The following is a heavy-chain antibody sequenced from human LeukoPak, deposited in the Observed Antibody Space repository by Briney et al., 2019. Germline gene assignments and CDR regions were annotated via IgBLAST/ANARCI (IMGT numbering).Heavy chain of an antibody. Sequence: TSSETLSLTCTVSGGSISSGSYYWSWIRQHPGKGLEWIGYIYYSGSTYYNPSLKSRVTISVDTSKNQFSLRLSSVTAADTAVYFCARARAGYYDILTGYYKLRTFDYWGQGSLVIVSS. D-gene: IGHD3-9*01. CDR1: GGSISSGSYY. CDR3: ARARAGYYDILTGYYKLRTFDY. CDR2: IYYSGST. V-gene: IGHV4-31*03. J-gene: IGHJ4*02.